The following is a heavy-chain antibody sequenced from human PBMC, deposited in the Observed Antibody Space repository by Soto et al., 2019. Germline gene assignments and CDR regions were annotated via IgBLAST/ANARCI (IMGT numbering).Heavy chain of an antibody. V-gene: IGHV4-59*01. J-gene: IGHJ5*02. CDR1: GGSISSYY. D-gene: IGHD3-10*01. CDR3: ARGVRGASVFDP. CDR2: IYYSGST. Sequence: QVQLQESGPGLVKPSETLSLTCTVSGGSISSYYWSWIRQPPGKGLEWIGYIYYSGSTNYNPSLKSRVTISVDTSKSHVSLKLSSVTAADTAEYYCARGVRGASVFDPWGQGTLVTVSS.